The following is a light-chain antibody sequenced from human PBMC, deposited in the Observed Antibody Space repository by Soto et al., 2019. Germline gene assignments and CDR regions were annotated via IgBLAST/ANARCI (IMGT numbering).Light chain of an antibody. J-gene: IGLJ1*01. Sequence: SYELTQPPSVSVAPGKTANITCGGNNIGRKSVHWHQQKPGQAPVLVIYHDRDRPSGIAERFSGSNFGNTATLTISRVEAGDEADYYCHVWDSSSDHYVFGTGTKLTVL. CDR3: HVWDSSSDHYV. CDR2: HDR. V-gene: IGLV3-21*04. CDR1: NIGRKS.